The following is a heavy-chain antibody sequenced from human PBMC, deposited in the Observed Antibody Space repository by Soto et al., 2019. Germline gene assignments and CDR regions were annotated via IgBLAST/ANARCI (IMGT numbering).Heavy chain of an antibody. CDR2: LHSDGSTT. J-gene: IGHJ6*02. V-gene: IGHV3-74*03. CDR3: ARELPTAIRGGYYYSYGMDV. CDR1: GFIFSSYW. D-gene: IGHD2-2*02. Sequence: EVQLVESGGGLAQPGGSLRLSCAASGFIFSSYWMHWVRQAPGKGLVWVSRLHSDGSTTTYADSVKGRFTISRDNAKNTLYLQMNSLRAEDTAVYYCARELPTAIRGGYYYSYGMDVWGQGTTVTVSS.